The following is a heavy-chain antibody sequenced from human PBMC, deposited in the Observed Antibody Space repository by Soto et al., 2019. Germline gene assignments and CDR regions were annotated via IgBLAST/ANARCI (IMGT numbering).Heavy chain of an antibody. Sequence: EVQLVESGGGLVKPGGSLRLSCAASGFTFSSYSMNWVRQAPGKGLEWVSTISSSSSYIYYADSVKGRFTISRDNAKNSLYLQMNSLRAEDTAVYYCSRAPLGCSGGSCYYLTGTWGQGTLVTVSS. D-gene: IGHD2-15*01. CDR1: GFTFSSYS. J-gene: IGHJ5*02. CDR2: ISSSSSYI. CDR3: SRAPLGCSGGSCYYLTGT. V-gene: IGHV3-21*01.